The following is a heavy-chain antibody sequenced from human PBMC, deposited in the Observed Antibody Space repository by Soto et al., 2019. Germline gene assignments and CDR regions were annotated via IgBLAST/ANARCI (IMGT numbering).Heavy chain of an antibody. CDR1: GYTFTSYY. D-gene: IGHD2-15*01. CDR2: INPSGGST. V-gene: IGHV1-46*01. J-gene: IGHJ4*02. Sequence: VKVSCKASGYTFTSYYMHWVRQAPGQGLEWMGIINPSGGSTSYAQKFQGRVTMTRDTSTSTVYMELSSLRSEDTAVYYCARRRDCSGGSCYEYYFDYWGQGTLVTVSS. CDR3: ARRRDCSGGSCYEYYFDY.